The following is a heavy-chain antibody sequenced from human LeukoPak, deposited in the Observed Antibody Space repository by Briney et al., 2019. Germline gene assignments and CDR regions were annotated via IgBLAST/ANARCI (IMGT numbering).Heavy chain of an antibody. V-gene: IGHV3-21*01. CDR1: GFTFRNYS. D-gene: IGHD2-21*02. CDR3: ARSCDGDCYSDY. CDR2: IGSTSHFR. Sequence: GGSLRLPGAASGFTFRNYSMNWVRQAPGKGLGWVSSIGSTSHFRYYADSLKGRVTISRDNAKNSLYLQMSSLRVEDTAVYYCARSCDGDCYSDYWGQGTLVTVSS. J-gene: IGHJ4*02.